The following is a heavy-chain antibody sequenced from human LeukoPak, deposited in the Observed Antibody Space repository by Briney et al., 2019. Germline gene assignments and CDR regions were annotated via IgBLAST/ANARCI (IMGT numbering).Heavy chain of an antibody. V-gene: IGHV3-21*01. CDR3: ARDGYDGAYYFDN. J-gene: IGHJ4*02. CDR2: VSSSSRFI. D-gene: IGHD5-12*01. Sequence: GGSLRLSCVTSGFTFSTYTMHWVRQAPGKGLEWVSSVSSSSRFIYYAESMKGRFTISRDDAKSSVFLQMDSLRAEDTAVYYCARDGYDGAYYFDNWGQGTLVTVSS. CDR1: GFTFSTYT.